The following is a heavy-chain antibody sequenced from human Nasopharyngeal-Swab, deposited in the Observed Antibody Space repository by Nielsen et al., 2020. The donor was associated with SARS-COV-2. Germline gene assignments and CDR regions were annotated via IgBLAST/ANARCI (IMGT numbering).Heavy chain of an antibody. V-gene: IGHV4-59*01. Sequence: IRQPPGKGLEWIGYIYYSGSTNYNPSLKSRVTISVDTSKNQFSLKLSSVTAADTAVYYCARGRAAAVDYWGQGTLVTVSS. CDR3: ARGRAAAVDY. J-gene: IGHJ4*02. D-gene: IGHD6-13*01. CDR2: IYYSGST.